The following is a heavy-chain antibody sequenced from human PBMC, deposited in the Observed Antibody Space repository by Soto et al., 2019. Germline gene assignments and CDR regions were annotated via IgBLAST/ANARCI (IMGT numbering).Heavy chain of an antibody. CDR2: IHHSGNT. D-gene: IGHD1-26*01. CDR3: AKMVGATLVDY. J-gene: IGHJ4*02. CDR1: GASISSTSSGDW. V-gene: IGHV4-4*02. Sequence: QVQLQESGPGLVKPSGTLSLTCTVSGASISSTSSGDWWSWVLQPPGKGLEWMGEIHHSGNTNYNPSRKSRVTMSVDKSKNQFSLRLSSVTAADTAVYYCAKMVGATLVDYWGQGTLVTVSS.